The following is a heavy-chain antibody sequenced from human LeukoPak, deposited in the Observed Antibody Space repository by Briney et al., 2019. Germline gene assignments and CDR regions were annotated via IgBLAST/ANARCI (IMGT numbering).Heavy chain of an antibody. CDR1: GGSISSSSYY. D-gene: IGHD3-22*01. CDR3: ASHYYDSSGYYGTYNWFDP. V-gene: IGHV4-39*07. Sequence: SETLSLTCTVSGGSISSSSYYWGWIRQPPGKGLEWIGSIYYSGSTYYNPSLKSRVTISVDTSKNQFSLKLSSVTAADTAVYYCASHYYDSSGYYGTYNWFDPWGQGTLVTVSS. J-gene: IGHJ5*02. CDR2: IYYSGST.